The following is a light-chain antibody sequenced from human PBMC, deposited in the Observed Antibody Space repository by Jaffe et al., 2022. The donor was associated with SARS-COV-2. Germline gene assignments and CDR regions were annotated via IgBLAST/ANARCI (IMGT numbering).Light chain of an antibody. V-gene: IGKV3-15*01. CDR2: DAS. J-gene: IGKJ4*01. CDR3: QQHNSWPLT. CDR1: QSIGSQ. Sequence: EIIMTQSPATLSVSPGERVTLSCRASQSIGSQLAWFQQKPGRAPRLLIYDASTRATGIPASFSGSGSGTQFTLTISGLQSEDFAVYYCQQHNSWPLTFGGGTKVDIK.